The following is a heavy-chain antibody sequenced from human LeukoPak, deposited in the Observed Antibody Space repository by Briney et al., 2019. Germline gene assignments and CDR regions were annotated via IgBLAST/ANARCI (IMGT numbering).Heavy chain of an antibody. D-gene: IGHD3-22*01. CDR1: GYTFTSYG. CDR2: ISAYNGNT. CDR3: ARDTYHYDSTPSVDY. J-gene: IGHJ4*02. V-gene: IGHV1-18*01. Sequence: ASVKVSCKASGYTFTSYGISWVRQAPGQGLEWMGWISAYNGNTNYAQKLQGRVTMTTDTSTSTAYMALRSLRSDDTAVYYCARDTYHYDSTPSVDYWGQGTLVTVSS.